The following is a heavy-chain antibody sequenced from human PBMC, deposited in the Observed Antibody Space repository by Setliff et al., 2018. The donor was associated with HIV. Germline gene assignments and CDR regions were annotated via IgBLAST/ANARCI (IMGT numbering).Heavy chain of an antibody. CDR3: ARILVAAAGTGFDP. CDR1: GGSISSGSYY. D-gene: IGHD6-13*01. Sequence: PSETLSLTCTVSGGSISSGSYYWSWIRQPAGKGLEWIGHIYTSGSTNYNPSLKSRVIISIDKSKNKFSLKVSSVTAADTAVYYCARILVAAAGTGFDPWGQGILVTVSS. CDR2: IYTSGST. V-gene: IGHV4-61*09. J-gene: IGHJ5*02.